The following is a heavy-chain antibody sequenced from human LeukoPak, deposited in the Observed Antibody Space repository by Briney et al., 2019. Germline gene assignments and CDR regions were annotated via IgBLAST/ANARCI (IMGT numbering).Heavy chain of an antibody. Sequence: SETLSLTCSVSSGSIDNEHWCWVRQPPGKGLEWIGHTLYRGSNKYNPSLKGRVTISVDTSNNQFSLTLISVTAADTAVYYCVSLIFGGAGRGNWGQGTLVTVSS. CDR2: TLYRGSN. V-gene: IGHV4-59*12. CDR1: SGSIDNEH. CDR3: VSLIFGGAGRGN. D-gene: IGHD3-3*01. J-gene: IGHJ4*02.